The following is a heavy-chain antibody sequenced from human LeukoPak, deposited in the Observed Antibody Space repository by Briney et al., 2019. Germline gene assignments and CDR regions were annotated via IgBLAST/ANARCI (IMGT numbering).Heavy chain of an antibody. CDR2: IYSGGST. D-gene: IGHD6-19*01. J-gene: IGHJ4*02. V-gene: IGHV3-53*01. Sequence: GGSLRLSCAASGFTVSSNHMSWVRQAPGKGLEWVSVIYSGGSTYYADSVKGRFTISRDNSKNTLYLQMDSLRAEDTAVYYCARVLSAIALGHFFDYWGQGTLVTVSS. CDR3: ARVLSAIALGHFFDY. CDR1: GFTVSSNH.